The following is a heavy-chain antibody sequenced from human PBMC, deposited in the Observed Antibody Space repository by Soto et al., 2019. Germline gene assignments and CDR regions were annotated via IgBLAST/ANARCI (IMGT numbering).Heavy chain of an antibody. CDR2: IIPLLNTR. V-gene: IGHV1-69*13. Sequence: SVKVSCKASGDTFSTYGITWVRQAPGQGLEWVGGIIPLLNTRNSAQKLQGRVTISVDESANTAYMELISLKSDDTAVYFCARNRYYSDKNAYFQNLDIWGQGTLVTVSS. CDR1: GDTFSTYG. J-gene: IGHJ4*02. D-gene: IGHD3-22*01. CDR3: ARNRYYSDKNAYFQNLDI.